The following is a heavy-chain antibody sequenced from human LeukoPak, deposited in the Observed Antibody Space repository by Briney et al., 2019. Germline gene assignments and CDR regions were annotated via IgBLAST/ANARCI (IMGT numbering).Heavy chain of an antibody. J-gene: IGHJ6*02. CDR3: AREWGRVPNGRAPAFYYYYGMDV. V-gene: IGHV1-69*13. Sequence: ASVKVSCKASGGTFSSYAISWVRQAPGQGLEWMGGIIPIFGTANYAQKFQGRVTITADESTSTAYMELSSLRSEDTAVYYCAREWGRVPNGRAPAFYYYYGMDVWGQGTTVTVSS. CDR2: IIPIFGTA. CDR1: GGTFSSYA. D-gene: IGHD2-15*01.